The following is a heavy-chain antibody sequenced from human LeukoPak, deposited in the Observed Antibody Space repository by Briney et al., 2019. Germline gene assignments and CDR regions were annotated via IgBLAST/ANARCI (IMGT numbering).Heavy chain of an antibody. CDR2: IIPIFGTA. CDR1: GGTFSSYA. V-gene: IGHV1-69*05. Sequence: ASVKVSCKASGGTFSSYAISWVRQAPGQGLEWMGGIIPIFGTANYAQKFQGRVTITTDESTSTAYMELSSLRSEDTAVYYCARARPISYRGAFDIWGQGTMVTVSS. D-gene: IGHD3-16*01. J-gene: IGHJ3*02. CDR3: ARARPISYRGAFDI.